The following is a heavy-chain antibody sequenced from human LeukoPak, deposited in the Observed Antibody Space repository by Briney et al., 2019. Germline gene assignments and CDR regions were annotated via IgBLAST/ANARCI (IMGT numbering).Heavy chain of an antibody. Sequence: PSETLSLTCTVSGGSISSSTYYWGWIRQPPGKGLEWIVGLYYGGNTYYNPSLKSRVTMSVDTSKNQFSLKLDSVTAADTSIYYCAVHRPWGPLHYWGQGTLVTVSS. CDR2: LYYGGNT. CDR3: AVHRPWGPLHY. V-gene: IGHV4-39*01. CDR1: GGSISSSTYY. J-gene: IGHJ4*02. D-gene: IGHD3-16*01.